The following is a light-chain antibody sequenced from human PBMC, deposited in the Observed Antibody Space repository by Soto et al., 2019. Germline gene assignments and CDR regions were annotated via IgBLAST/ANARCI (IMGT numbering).Light chain of an antibody. CDR3: QQRSNWPLT. CDR1: QSVSSY. V-gene: IGKV3-11*01. CDR2: DAS. Sequence: EIMLTQSPATLSLSPGERATLSCRASQSVSSYLAGYQQKPGQAPRLLIYDASNRATGIPARFSGSGSGTDFTLTISSLEPEDFAVYYCQQRSNWPLTFGGGTKVEIK. J-gene: IGKJ4*01.